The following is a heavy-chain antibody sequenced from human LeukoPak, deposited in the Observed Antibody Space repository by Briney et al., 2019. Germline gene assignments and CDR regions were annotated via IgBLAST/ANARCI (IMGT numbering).Heavy chain of an antibody. Sequence: SVKVSCKASGGTFSSYTISWVRQAPGQGLEWMGRIIPILGIANYAQKYQGRVTITADRSTSTAYMELSSLRSEDTAVYYCAREAPTYYYDSSGYYSVYWGQGTLVTVSS. J-gene: IGHJ4*02. CDR1: GGTFSSYT. CDR3: AREAPTYYYDSSGYYSVY. CDR2: IIPILGIA. D-gene: IGHD3-22*01. V-gene: IGHV1-69*04.